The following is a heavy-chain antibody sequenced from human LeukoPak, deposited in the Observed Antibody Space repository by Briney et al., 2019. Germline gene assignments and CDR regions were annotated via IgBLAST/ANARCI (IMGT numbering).Heavy chain of an antibody. CDR3: AKCTYGDSPFYFDY. Sequence: GGSLRLSCAASGFTFSSYAMSWVRQAPGKGLEWVSAISGSGGSTYYADSVKGRLTISRDNSKNTLYLQMNSQRAEDTVVDYCAKCTYGDSPFYFDYWGQGTLVTVSS. D-gene: IGHD4-17*01. CDR2: ISGSGGST. V-gene: IGHV3-23*01. J-gene: IGHJ4*02. CDR1: GFTFSSYA.